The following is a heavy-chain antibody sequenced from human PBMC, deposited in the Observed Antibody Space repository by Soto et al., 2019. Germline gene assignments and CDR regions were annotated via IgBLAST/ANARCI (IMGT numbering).Heavy chain of an antibody. CDR1: GFSLSSIGVA. CDR3: AHSASVPCCYYFDS. V-gene: IGHV2-5*01. J-gene: IGHJ4*02. CDR2: LYWNDDR. D-gene: IGHD1-26*01. Sequence: SGPTLVNPTQTLTLTCTFSGFSLSSIGVAVGWIRQPPGKALEWLALLYWNDDRRYSPSLKSRLTITKDTSKNQVVLTMTNMDPADTATYYCAHSASVPCCYYFDSWGQGTLVTVSS.